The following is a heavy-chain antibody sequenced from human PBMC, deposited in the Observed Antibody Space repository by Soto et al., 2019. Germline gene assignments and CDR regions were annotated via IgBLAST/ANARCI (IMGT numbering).Heavy chain of an antibody. CDR3: ARVRSGWYRDWFDP. D-gene: IGHD6-19*01. CDR2: INHSGST. J-gene: IGHJ5*02. Sequence: SETLSLTCAVYGGSFSGYYGSWIRQPPGKGLEWIGEINHSGSTNYNPSLKSRVTISVDTSKNQFSLKLSSVTAADTAVYYCARVRSGWYRDWFDPWGQGTLVTVSS. V-gene: IGHV4-34*01. CDR1: GGSFSGYY.